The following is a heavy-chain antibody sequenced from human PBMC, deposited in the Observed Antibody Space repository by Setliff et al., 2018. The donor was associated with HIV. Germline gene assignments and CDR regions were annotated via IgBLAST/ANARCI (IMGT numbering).Heavy chain of an antibody. Sequence: SETLSLTCAVSGDSVSGYYWSWIRQSAGRGLEWIGRVHSSATSNYNPSLKGRVAMSVDTAKNQFPLKLTSVSAADTAVYFCARDRIEVIAETPHDVFDIWGRGTMVTVSS. D-gene: IGHD6-13*01. J-gene: IGHJ3*02. CDR1: GDSVSGYY. CDR3: ARDRIEVIAETPHDVFDI. CDR2: VHSSATS. V-gene: IGHV4-4*07.